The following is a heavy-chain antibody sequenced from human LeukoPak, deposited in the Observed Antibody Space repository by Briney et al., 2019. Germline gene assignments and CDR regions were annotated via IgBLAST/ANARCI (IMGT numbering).Heavy chain of an antibody. J-gene: IGHJ5*02. D-gene: IGHD3-22*01. CDR2: ISWNSGSI. Sequence: PGGSLRLSCAASGFTFDDYAMHWVRQAPGKGLEWVSGISWNSGSIGYADSVKGRFTISRDNAKNSLYLQMNSLRAEDTALYYCARLALDYTYYYDSSGYEGWFDPWGQGTLVTVSS. CDR1: GFTFDDYA. V-gene: IGHV3-9*01. CDR3: ARLALDYTYYYDSSGYEGWFDP.